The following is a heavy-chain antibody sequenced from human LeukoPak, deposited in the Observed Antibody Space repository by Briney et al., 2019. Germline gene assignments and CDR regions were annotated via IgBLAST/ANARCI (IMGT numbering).Heavy chain of an antibody. V-gene: IGHV4-4*02. CDR1: GASITSTYY. Sequence: SETLSLTCGVSGASITSTYYWTWVRQPPAKGLEWVGEVNLQGNTHLHPALMGRVAISVDKSENHISLQLTSVTAADTAVYYCAREGGPYRPLDYSGQGTLVTVSS. CDR2: VNLQGNT. CDR3: AREGGPYRPLDY. J-gene: IGHJ4*02.